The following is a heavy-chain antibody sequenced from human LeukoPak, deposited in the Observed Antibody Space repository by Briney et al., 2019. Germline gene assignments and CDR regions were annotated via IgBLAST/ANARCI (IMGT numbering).Heavy chain of an antibody. CDR2: IYYSGST. Sequence: PSETLSLTCTVSGGSISSYYWSWIRQRPGKGLEWIGYIYYSGSTNYNPSLKSRVTISVDTSKNQFSLKLSSVTAADTAVYYCARGEEWLGELDYWGQGTLVTVSS. V-gene: IGHV4-59*01. CDR3: ARGEEWLGELDY. J-gene: IGHJ4*02. D-gene: IGHD6-19*01. CDR1: GGSISSYY.